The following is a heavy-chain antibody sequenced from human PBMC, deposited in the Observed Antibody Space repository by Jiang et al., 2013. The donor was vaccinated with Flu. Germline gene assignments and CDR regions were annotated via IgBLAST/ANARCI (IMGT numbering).Heavy chain of an antibody. D-gene: IGHD3-10*01. CDR3: ARTGVLLWFGELLPNDAFDI. CDR2: IIPIFGTA. CDR1: GGTFSSYA. J-gene: IGHJ3*02. Sequence: SGAEVKKPGSSVKVSCKASGGTFSSYAISWVRQAPGQGLEWMGGIIPIFGTANYAQKFQGRVTITADESTSTAYMELSSLRSEDTAVYYCARTGVLLWFGELLPNDAFDIWGQGTMVTSLQ. V-gene: IGHV1-69*01.